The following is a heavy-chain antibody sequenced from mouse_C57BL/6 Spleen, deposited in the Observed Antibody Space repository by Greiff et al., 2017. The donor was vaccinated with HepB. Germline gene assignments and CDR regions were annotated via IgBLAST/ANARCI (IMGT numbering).Heavy chain of an antibody. V-gene: IGHV5-17*01. Sequence: EVQLVESGGGLVKPGGSLKLSCAASGFTFNNYGMYWVRQAPEKGLEWVAYISGGSSTIYYADTMKGRFTISRDNAKNTLFLQVTSLRSEDTAMYYCSRDETRSWFAYWGQGTLVTVSA. CDR3: SRDETRSWFAY. J-gene: IGHJ3*01. CDR2: ISGGSSTI. CDR1: GFTFNNYG.